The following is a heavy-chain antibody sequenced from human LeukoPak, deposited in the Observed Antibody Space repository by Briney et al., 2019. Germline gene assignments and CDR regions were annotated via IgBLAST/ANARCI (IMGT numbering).Heavy chain of an antibody. V-gene: IGHV1-24*01. D-gene: IGHD1-26*01. CDR3: ATSSGSHYTSGSFDP. CDR1: GYTLTELS. CDR2: FDPEDGET. Sequence: GASVKISCKVSGYTLTELSMHWVRQAPGKGLEWMGGFDPEDGETIYAQKFQGRVTMTEDTSTDTAYMELSSLRSEDTAVYYCATSSGSHYTSGSFDPWGQGTLVTVSS. J-gene: IGHJ5*02.